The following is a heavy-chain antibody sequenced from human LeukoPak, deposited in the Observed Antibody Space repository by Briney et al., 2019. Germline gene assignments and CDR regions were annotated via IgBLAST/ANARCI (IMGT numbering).Heavy chain of an antibody. D-gene: IGHD2-8*01. V-gene: IGHV4-39*07. Sequence: SETLSLTCTVSGGSISSSSYSWGWIRQPRGKGLEWIVSIYYSGSTYYNPSLKSRVTISVDTSKNQFSLKLSSVTAADTAVYYCARDTIVLMVYAESVGRFDPWGQGTLVTVSS. CDR3: ARDTIVLMVYAESVGRFDP. CDR2: IYYSGST. J-gene: IGHJ5*02. CDR1: GGSISSSSYS.